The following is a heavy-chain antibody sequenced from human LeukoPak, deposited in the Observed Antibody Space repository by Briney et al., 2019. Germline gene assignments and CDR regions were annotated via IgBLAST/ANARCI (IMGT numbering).Heavy chain of an antibody. CDR2: MNPNSGNT. CDR1: GYTFTSYD. D-gene: IGHD3-10*01. Sequence: ASVKVSCKASGYTFTSYDINWVRQATGQGLEWMGWMNPNSGNTGYAQKFQGRVTMTRNTSISTAYMELSSLRSQDTAVYYCARVLGPPELLLWFGELSIGYYYGMDVWGQGTTVTVSS. J-gene: IGHJ6*02. CDR3: ARVLGPPELLLWFGELSIGYYYGMDV. V-gene: IGHV1-8*01.